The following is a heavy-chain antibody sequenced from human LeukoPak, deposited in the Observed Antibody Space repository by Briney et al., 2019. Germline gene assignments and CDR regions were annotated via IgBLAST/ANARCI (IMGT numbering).Heavy chain of an antibody. Sequence: GASMKISCKGSGYSFSSYWIGWGRQLPGKGLEWMGIIYPGDSDTRYSPSFQGQVTISADKSTSTAYLQWSSLKASDSAMYYCARRRDGYLFFDYWGQGTLVIVSS. J-gene: IGHJ4*02. V-gene: IGHV5-51*01. D-gene: IGHD5-24*01. CDR3: ARRRDGYLFFDY. CDR2: IYPGDSDT. CDR1: GYSFSSYW.